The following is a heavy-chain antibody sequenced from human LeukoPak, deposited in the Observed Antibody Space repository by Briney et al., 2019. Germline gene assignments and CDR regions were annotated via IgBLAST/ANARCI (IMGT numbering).Heavy chain of an antibody. CDR2: ISSRSSYI. J-gene: IGHJ4*02. Sequence: GGSLRLSCAASGFTFSSYSMNWVRQAPGKGLEWVSSISSRSSYIYYADSMKGRFTISRDNAKNSLYLQMNSLRAEDTAVYYCARQPPRGYSWNYLVPFDYWGQGTLVTVSS. V-gene: IGHV3-21*01. D-gene: IGHD1-7*01. CDR3: ARQPPRGYSWNYLVPFDY. CDR1: GFTFSSYS.